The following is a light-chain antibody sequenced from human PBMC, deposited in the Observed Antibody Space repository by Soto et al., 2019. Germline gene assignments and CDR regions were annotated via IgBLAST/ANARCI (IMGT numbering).Light chain of an antibody. Sequence: DIQLTQSPSSLSASLGDRVTITCRAIQRPNTYLNWYQHKPGKAPKLLIYAASNLQSGVPSRFSGSGSGTDFTLTINSLQFEDFATYYCQQSYIAPPTFGQGTKVEIK. CDR3: QQSYIAPPT. CDR2: AAS. V-gene: IGKV1-39*01. J-gene: IGKJ1*01. CDR1: QRPNTY.